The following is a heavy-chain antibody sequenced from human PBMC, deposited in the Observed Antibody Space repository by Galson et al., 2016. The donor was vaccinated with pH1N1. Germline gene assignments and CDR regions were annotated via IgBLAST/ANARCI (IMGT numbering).Heavy chain of an antibody. CDR3: ARVVNYYDSSGDDAVDI. CDR1: GFTFSYHA. CDR2: ISGLGVKT. J-gene: IGHJ3*02. D-gene: IGHD3-22*01. Sequence: SLRLSCAASGFTFSYHAMTWVRQAPGKGLEWVSGISGLGVKTYYADSVRGRFIISRDNSKNTLSLHVNSLRAEDTAAYYCARVVNYYDSSGDDAVDIWGQGTVATVSS. V-gene: IGHV3-23*01.